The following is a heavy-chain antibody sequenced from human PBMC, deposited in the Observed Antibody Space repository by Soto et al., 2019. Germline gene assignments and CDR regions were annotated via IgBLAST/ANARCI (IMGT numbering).Heavy chain of an antibody. D-gene: IGHD1-26*01. CDR2: IKQAGSER. CDR3: ATVVGAPNWFDP. Sequence: EVQLVESGGGLVQPGGSLRLSCAASGFTFSSYWMSWVRQAPGKGLEWVANIKQAGSERYYVDSVKGRFIISRDNGKNSLYLQMNSLRAEDTAVYYCATVVGAPNWFDPWGQGTLVTVSS. V-gene: IGHV3-7*04. CDR1: GFTFSSYW. J-gene: IGHJ5*02.